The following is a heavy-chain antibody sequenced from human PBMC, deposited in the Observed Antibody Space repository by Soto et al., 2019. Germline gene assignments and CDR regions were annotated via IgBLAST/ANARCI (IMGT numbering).Heavy chain of an antibody. J-gene: IGHJ3*02. CDR2: IRSKAYGGTT. D-gene: IGHD3-22*01. CDR1: GFTFGDYA. Sequence: GGSLRLSCTASGFTFGDYAMSWFRQAPGKGLEWVGFIRSKAYGGTTEYAASVKGRFTISRDDSKSIAYLQMNSLKTEDTAVYYCTRAGTEDYYDSSGYLDAFDIWGQGTMVTVSS. CDR3: TRAGTEDYYDSSGYLDAFDI. V-gene: IGHV3-49*03.